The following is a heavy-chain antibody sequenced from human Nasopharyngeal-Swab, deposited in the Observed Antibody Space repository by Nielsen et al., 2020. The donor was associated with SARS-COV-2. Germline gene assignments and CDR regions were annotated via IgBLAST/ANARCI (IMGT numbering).Heavy chain of an antibody. Sequence: ASVKASCKASGYTFTDYYMHWVRQAPGQGLEWMGWINPNSGGTNYAQKFQGRVTMTRDTSISTAYMELSRLRSDDTAVYYCARVGESSGWDFDYWGQGTLVTVSS. J-gene: IGHJ4*02. CDR3: ARVGESSGWDFDY. V-gene: IGHV1-2*02. CDR1: GYTFTDYY. D-gene: IGHD6-19*01. CDR2: INPNSGGT.